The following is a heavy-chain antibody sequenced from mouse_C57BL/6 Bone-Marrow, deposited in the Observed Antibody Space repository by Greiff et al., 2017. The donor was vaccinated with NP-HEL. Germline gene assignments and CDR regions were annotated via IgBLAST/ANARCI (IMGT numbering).Heavy chain of an antibody. J-gene: IGHJ4*01. D-gene: IGHD2-2*01. CDR1: GYAFSSYW. CDR3: ATMVKSAMYY. Sequence: SGASVKISCKASGYAFSSYWMNWVKQRPGKGLEWIGQIYPGDGDTNYNGKFKGKDTMTAAKSSSTAYMQLSSLTSEVSAGDFCATMVKSAMYYWGQGTSVTFSS. CDR2: IYPGDGDT. V-gene: IGHV1-80*01.